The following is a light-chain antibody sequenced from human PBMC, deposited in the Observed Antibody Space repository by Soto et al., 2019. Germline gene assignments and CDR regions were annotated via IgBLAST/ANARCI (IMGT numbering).Light chain of an antibody. CDR1: SSDVGGYNY. J-gene: IGLJ2*01. V-gene: IGLV2-8*01. Sequence: QSVLTQPPSASGSPGQSVTISCTGISSDVGGYNYVSWYQQHPGKAPKLMIYEVSKRPSGVPDRFSGSKSGNTASLTVSGLQAEDEADYYCSSYAGSNNHVVFGGGTKLTVL. CDR3: SSYAGSNNHVV. CDR2: EVS.